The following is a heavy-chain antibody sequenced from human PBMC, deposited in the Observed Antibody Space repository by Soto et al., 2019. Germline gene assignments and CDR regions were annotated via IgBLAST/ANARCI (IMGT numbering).Heavy chain of an antibody. D-gene: IGHD2-2*01. J-gene: IGHJ6*02. CDR2: ISSSSSTI. CDR3: ASLPRGSYIVVVLAAQSYYGMDV. CDR1: GFTFSSYS. Sequence: EVQLVESGGGLVQPGGSLRLSCAASGFTFSSYSMNWVRQAPGKGLEWVSYISSSSSTIYYADSVKGRFTISTDNAKNSLYLQMNSLRDEHTAVYYYASLPRGSYIVVVLAAQSYYGMDVWGQGTTVTVSS. V-gene: IGHV3-48*02.